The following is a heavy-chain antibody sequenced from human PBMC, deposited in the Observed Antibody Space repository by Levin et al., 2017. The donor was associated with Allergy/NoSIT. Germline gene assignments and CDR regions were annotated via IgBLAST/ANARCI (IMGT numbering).Heavy chain of an antibody. J-gene: IGHJ3*02. CDR1: GFTFDDYA. V-gene: IGHV3-9*01. CDR2: ISWNSGSI. Sequence: GGSLRLSCAASGFTFDDYAMHWVRQAPGKGLEWVSGISWNSGSIGYADSVKGRFTISRDNAKNSLYLQMNSLRIEDTALYYCARDNIGLPDAFDIWGQGTMVIVSS. D-gene: IGHD3-10*01. CDR3: ARDNIGLPDAFDI.